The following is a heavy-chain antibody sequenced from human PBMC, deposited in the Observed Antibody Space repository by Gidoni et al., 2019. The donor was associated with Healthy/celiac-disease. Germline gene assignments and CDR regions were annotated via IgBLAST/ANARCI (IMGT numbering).Heavy chain of an antibody. Sequence: SGFPFSSYSMNWVRQAPGKGLEWVSSISSSSSYIYYADSVKGRFTISRDNAKNSLYLQMNSLRAEDTAVYYCARDPGGYGMDVWGQGTTVTVSS. D-gene: IGHD3-10*01. CDR2: ISSSSSYI. CDR1: GFPFSSYS. CDR3: ARDPGGYGMDV. J-gene: IGHJ6*02. V-gene: IGHV3-21*01.